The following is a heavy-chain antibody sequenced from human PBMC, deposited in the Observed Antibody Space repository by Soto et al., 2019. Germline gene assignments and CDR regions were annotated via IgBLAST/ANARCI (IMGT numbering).Heavy chain of an antibody. J-gene: IGHJ6*03. V-gene: IGHV1-69*02. D-gene: IGHD2-2*01. Sequence: ASVNVSCKASGGTFSSYTISWVRQATGQGLEWMGRIIPILGIANYAQRFQGRVTITADKSTSTAYMELSSLRSEDTAVYYCATSVYCSSTSCYSQFDYYYYYMDVWGKGTTVTVSS. CDR1: GGTFSSYT. CDR2: IIPILGIA. CDR3: ATSVYCSSTSCYSQFDYYYYYMDV.